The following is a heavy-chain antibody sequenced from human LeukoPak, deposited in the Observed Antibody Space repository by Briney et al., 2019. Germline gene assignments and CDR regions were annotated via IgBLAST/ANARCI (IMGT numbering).Heavy chain of an antibody. CDR2: ISAYNGNT. V-gene: IGHV1-18*01. CDR1: GYTFTSYG. D-gene: IGHD4-23*01. Sequence: GASVKVSCKASGYTFTSYGISWVRQAPGQGLEWMGWISAYNGNTNYAQKLQGRVTMTTDTSTSTAYMELRSLRSEDTAVYYCARPDDRYDSPTVGVAYWGQGTLVTVSS. CDR3: ARPDDRYDSPTVGVAY. J-gene: IGHJ4*02.